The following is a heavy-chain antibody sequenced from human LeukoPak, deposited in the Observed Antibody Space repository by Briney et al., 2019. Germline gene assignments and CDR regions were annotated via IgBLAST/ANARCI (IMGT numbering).Heavy chain of an antibody. J-gene: IGHJ4*02. CDR1: GFTFNTYS. CDR2: IDSSGGYM. CDR3: LRGDRRDY. V-gene: IGHV3-21*06. Sequence: PGGSLRLSCEASGFTFNTYSMNWARQAPGKGLESVSSIDSSGGYMFYADSVKGRFIISRDNAKDSLYLQMNSLRVEDTAVYYCLRGDRRDYWGQGTLVTVSS.